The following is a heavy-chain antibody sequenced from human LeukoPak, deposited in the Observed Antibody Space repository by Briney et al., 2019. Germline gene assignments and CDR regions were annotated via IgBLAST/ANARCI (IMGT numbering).Heavy chain of an antibody. D-gene: IGHD4-23*01. Sequence: SETLSLTCTVSAGYISSTSYYWGWIRQPPGKGLEWIGSIYYSGSTYYNPSLKSRVTISVDTSKNQFSLKLTSVTAADTAMYYCARHPTVVIFAFFDYWGQGTLVTVSS. CDR1: AGYISSTSYY. CDR3: ARHPTVVIFAFFDY. J-gene: IGHJ4*02. V-gene: IGHV4-39*01. CDR2: IYYSGST.